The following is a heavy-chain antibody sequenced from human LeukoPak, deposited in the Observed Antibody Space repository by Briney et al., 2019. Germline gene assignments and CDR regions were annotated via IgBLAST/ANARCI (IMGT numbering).Heavy chain of an antibody. J-gene: IGHJ4*02. CDR2: IIPILGIA. D-gene: IGHD1-26*01. CDR3: APSGSYAYFDY. V-gene: IGHV1-69*04. CDR1: GGTFSSYA. Sequence: SVKVSCKASGGTFSSYAISWVRQASGQGLEWMGRIIPILGIANYAQKFQGRVTITADKSTSTAYMELSSLRSEDTAVYYCAPSGSYAYFDYWGQGTLVTVSS.